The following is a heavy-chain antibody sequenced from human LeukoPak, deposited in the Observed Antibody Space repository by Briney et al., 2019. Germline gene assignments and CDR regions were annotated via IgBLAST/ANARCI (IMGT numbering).Heavy chain of an antibody. CDR2: ISAYNGNT. Sequence: ASVKVSCKASGYTFTSYGISWVRKAPGQGLEWMGWISAYNGNTNYAQKLQGRVTMTTDTSTSTAYMELRSLRSDDTAVYYCAKDLGAGGGSVFDSWGQGTLVTVSS. CDR3: AKDLGAGGGSVFDS. V-gene: IGHV1-18*01. CDR1: GYTFTSYG. D-gene: IGHD3-10*01. J-gene: IGHJ4*02.